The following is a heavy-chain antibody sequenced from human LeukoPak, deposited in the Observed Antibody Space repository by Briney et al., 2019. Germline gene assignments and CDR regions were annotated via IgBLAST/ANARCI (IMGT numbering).Heavy chain of an antibody. CDR2: TYYSGST. CDR3: ARVGVAYCGGDCYSYYFDY. D-gene: IGHD2-21*02. J-gene: IGHJ4*02. CDR1: GGSISSYY. V-gene: IGHV4-59*01. Sequence: SETLPLTCTVSGGSISSYYWSWIRQPPGKGLEWIGYTYYSGSTNYNPSLKSRVTISVDTSKNQFSLKLSSVTAADTAVYYCARVGVAYCGGDCYSYYFDYWGQGTLVTVSS.